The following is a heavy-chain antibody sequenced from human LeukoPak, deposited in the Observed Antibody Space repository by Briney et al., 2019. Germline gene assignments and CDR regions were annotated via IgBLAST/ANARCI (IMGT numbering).Heavy chain of an antibody. Sequence: GGSLSLSCAASGFTFSTYSMNWVRQAPGKGLEWVSRINSDGSSTSYADSVKGRFTISRDNAKNTLYLQMNSLRAEDTAVYYCARGYYGSGSYFDYWGQGTLVTVSS. V-gene: IGHV3-74*01. D-gene: IGHD3-10*01. CDR1: GFTFSTYS. J-gene: IGHJ4*02. CDR3: ARGYYGSGSYFDY. CDR2: INSDGSST.